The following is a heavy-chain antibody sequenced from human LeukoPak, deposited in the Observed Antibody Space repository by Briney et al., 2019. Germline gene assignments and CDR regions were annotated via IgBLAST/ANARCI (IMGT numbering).Heavy chain of an antibody. Sequence: PGGSLRLSCEGSGFTFTSYAMTWVRQAPAKGLEWVAVIWYDGGNEYYEDSVKGRFTISRDNSKNTLYLQMNSLRGEDTAVYYCARDLPNHGMDVWGQGTTVTVSS. CDR3: ARDLPNHGMDV. V-gene: IGHV3-33*01. CDR1: GFTFTSYA. J-gene: IGHJ6*02. CDR2: IWYDGGNE.